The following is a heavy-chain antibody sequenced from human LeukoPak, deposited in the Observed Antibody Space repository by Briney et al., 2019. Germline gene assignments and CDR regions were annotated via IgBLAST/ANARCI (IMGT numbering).Heavy chain of an antibody. Sequence: PSETLSLTCTVSGGSISSGDYYWSWIRQPPGKGLEWIGYFYYSGSTYYNPSLKSRVTISGDTSKNQFSLKLSSVTAADTAVYYCARARGSRYYYDSSGYYPFDYWGQGTLVTVSS. CDR2: FYYSGST. CDR3: ARARGSRYYYDSSGYYPFDY. CDR1: GGSISSGDYY. V-gene: IGHV4-30-4*01. J-gene: IGHJ4*02. D-gene: IGHD3-22*01.